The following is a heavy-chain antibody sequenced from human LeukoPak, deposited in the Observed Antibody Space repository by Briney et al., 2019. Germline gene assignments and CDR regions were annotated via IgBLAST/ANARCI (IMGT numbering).Heavy chain of an antibody. CDR2: MNPNSGNT. CDR3: ASFVGGYSYGFIDY. Sequence: ASVRVSCKTSGGTFNNSAISWVRQATGQGLEWMGWMNPNSGNTGYAQKFQGRVTMTRNTSISTAYMELRSLRSDDTAVYYCASFVGGYSYGFIDYWGQGTLVTVSS. D-gene: IGHD5-18*01. V-gene: IGHV1-8*02. J-gene: IGHJ4*02. CDR1: GGTFNNSA.